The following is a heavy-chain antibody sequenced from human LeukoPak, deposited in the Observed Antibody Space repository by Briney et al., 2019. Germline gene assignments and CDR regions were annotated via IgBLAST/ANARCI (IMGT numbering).Heavy chain of an antibody. D-gene: IGHD1-26*01. Sequence: GGSLRLSCAASGSTFSSYWMFWVRQAPGKGLEWVATIKGDGSDKYYVDSVKGRFTISRDNAKNSLFLQMNSLRAEDTAVYYCARDGGHSADYWGQGTQVTVSS. J-gene: IGHJ4*02. V-gene: IGHV3-7*01. CDR3: ARDGGHSADY. CDR1: GSTFSSYW. CDR2: IKGDGSDK.